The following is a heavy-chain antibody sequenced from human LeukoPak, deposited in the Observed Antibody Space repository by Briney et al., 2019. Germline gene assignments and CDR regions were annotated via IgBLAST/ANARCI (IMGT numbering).Heavy chain of an antibody. Sequence: SCTVSGYTLTELSMHWVRQAPGKGLEWVAFIRYDGSNKYYADSVKGRFTISRDNAKNSLYLQMNSLRAEDTAVYYCAREKKGGQNYGEDWFDPWGQGTLVTVSS. CDR2: IRYDGSNK. CDR3: AREKKGGQNYGEDWFDP. J-gene: IGHJ5*02. V-gene: IGHV3-30*02. CDR1: GYTLTELS. D-gene: IGHD4-17*01.